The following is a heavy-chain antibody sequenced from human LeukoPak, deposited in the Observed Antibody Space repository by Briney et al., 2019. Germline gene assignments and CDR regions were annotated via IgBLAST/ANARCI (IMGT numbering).Heavy chain of an antibody. CDR1: GFTFSSYW. V-gene: IGHV3-7*01. D-gene: IGHD6-13*01. CDR3: ARAGPSSSWHQFDY. J-gene: IGHJ4*02. Sequence: GGSLRLSCAASGFTFSSYWMNWVRQAPGKGLEWVANIKQDGSEKYYVDSVKGRFTISRDNAKNSLYLQMNSLRAEDTAVYYCARAGPSSSWHQFDYWGQGTLVTVSS. CDR2: IKQDGSEK.